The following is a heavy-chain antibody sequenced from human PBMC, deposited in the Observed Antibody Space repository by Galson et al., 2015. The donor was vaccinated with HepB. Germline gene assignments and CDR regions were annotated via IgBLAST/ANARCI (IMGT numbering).Heavy chain of an antibody. CDR1: GFTFSSYA. CDR3: VKDGLERRYGYYYYGMDV. CDR2: ISSNGGST. Sequence: SLRLSCAASGFTFSSYAMHWVRQAPGKGLEYVSAISSNGGSTYYADSVKGSFTISRDNSKNTLYLQMSSLRAEGTAVYYCVKDGLERRYGYYYYGMDVWGQGTTVTVSS. V-gene: IGHV3-64D*06. J-gene: IGHJ6*02. D-gene: IGHD1-1*01.